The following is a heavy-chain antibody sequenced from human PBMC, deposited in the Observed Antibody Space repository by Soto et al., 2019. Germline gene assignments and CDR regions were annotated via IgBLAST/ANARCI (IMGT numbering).Heavy chain of an antibody. J-gene: IGHJ3*02. V-gene: IGHV4-39*01. CDR2: IYYSGST. CDR3: ARRSSGRGAFDI. CDR1: GGSISSSSYY. D-gene: IGHD2-15*01. Sequence: QLQLQESGPGLVKPSETLSLTCTVSGGSISSSSYYWGWIRQPPGKGPEWIGSIYYSGSTYYNPSLKSRVTISVDTSKNQFSLKLSSVTAADTAVYYCARRSSGRGAFDIWGQGTMVTVSS.